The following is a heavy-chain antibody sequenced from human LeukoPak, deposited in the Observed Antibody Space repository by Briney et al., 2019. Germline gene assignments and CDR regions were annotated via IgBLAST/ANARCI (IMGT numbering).Heavy chain of an antibody. D-gene: IGHD4/OR15-4a*01. J-gene: IGHJ4*02. CDR2: IYSGGST. V-gene: IGHV3-66*01. CDR3: ARNRDYGQTGYFDY. Sequence: GGSLRLSCAASGFTVSSNYMSWVRQSPGKGLERLSVIYSGGSTYYADSVKGRFNIYRDHSKNTLYLQLNSLRAEDTAVYYCARNRDYGQTGYFDYWGQGTLVTVSS. CDR1: GFTVSSNY.